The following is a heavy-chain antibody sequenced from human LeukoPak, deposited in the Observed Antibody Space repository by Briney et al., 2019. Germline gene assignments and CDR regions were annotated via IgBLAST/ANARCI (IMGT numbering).Heavy chain of an antibody. V-gene: IGHV4-39*01. Sequence: SETLSLTCTVSGGSISSSSYYWGWIRQPPGKGLEWIGSIFYSGGTYHNPSLKSRVTISVDTSKNQFSLKLSSVTAADTAVYYCARRNWGLTHWFDPWGQGTLVTVSS. D-gene: IGHD7-27*01. J-gene: IGHJ5*02. CDR2: IFYSGGT. CDR1: GGSISSSSYY. CDR3: ARRNWGLTHWFDP.